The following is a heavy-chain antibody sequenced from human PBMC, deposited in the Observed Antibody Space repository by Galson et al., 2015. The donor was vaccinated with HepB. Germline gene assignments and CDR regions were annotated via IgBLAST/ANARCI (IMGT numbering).Heavy chain of an antibody. CDR3: AKSVTPVVGPNYYMDV. J-gene: IGHJ6*03. V-gene: IGHV3-23*01. CDR1: GFTFSSYA. Sequence: SLRLSCAASGFTFSSYAMSWVRQAPGKGLEWVSAISGSGGSTYYADSVKGRFTISRDNSKNTLYLQMNSLRAEDTAVYYCAKSVTPVVGPNYYMDVWGKGTTVTVSS. CDR2: ISGSGGST. D-gene: IGHD4-11*01.